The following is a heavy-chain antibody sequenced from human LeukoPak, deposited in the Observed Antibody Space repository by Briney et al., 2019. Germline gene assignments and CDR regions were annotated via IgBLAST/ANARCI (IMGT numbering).Heavy chain of an antibody. J-gene: IGHJ4*02. D-gene: IGHD3-3*01. CDR2: IKQDGSEK. Sequence: PGGSLRLSCAASGFTFSSYWMSWVRQAPGKGLEWVANIKQDGSEKYYVDSVKGRFTISRDNSKNTLYLQMNSLRAEDTAVYYCAKLYYDFWSGYTFDYWGQGTLVTVSS. CDR3: AKLYYDFWSGYTFDY. CDR1: GFTFSSYW. V-gene: IGHV3-7*03.